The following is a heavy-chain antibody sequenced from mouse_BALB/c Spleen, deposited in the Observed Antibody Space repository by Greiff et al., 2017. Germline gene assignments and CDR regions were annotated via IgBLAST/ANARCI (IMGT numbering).Heavy chain of an antibody. CDR3: VRLRLYYYAMDY. D-gene: IGHD1-2*01. Sequence: VKLVESGPGLVAPSQSLSITCTVSGFSLTSYDISWIRQPPGKGLEWLGVIWTGGGTNYNSAFMSRLSISKDNSKSQVFLKMNSLQTDDTAIYYCVRLRLYYYAMDYWGQGTSVTVSS. CDR1: GFSLTSYD. J-gene: IGHJ4*01. V-gene: IGHV2-9-2*01. CDR2: IWTGGGT.